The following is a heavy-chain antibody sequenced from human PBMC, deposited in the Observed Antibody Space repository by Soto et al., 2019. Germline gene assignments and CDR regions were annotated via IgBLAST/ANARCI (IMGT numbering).Heavy chain of an antibody. D-gene: IGHD6-25*01. J-gene: IGHJ4*02. Sequence: SETLSLTCTVSGTSISSTNYYWGWIRQPPGKGLEWITSIYYTGMTYYNPSLKSRVTISVDTSKNQFSLKLSSVAAADRAVYYCATGPISSNGYRHIDYLGQGTLVTGSS. CDR2: IYYTGMT. CDR3: ATGPISSNGYRHIDY. CDR1: GTSISSTNYY. V-gene: IGHV4-39*01.